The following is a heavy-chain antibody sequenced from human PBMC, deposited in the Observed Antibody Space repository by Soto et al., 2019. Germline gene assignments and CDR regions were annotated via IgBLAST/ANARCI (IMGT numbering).Heavy chain of an antibody. CDR3: ARGGITMVRGLQHYYSYGMEV. V-gene: IGHV1-69*13. D-gene: IGHD3-10*01. Sequence: SVKVSCKASGRTFSSYAISWVRQAPGQGREWMGGIIPIFGTANYAQKFQGRVTITADESTSTAYMELSSLRSEDTAVYYCARGGITMVRGLQHYYSYGMEVWGQATTFNV. CDR1: GRTFSSYA. J-gene: IGHJ6*02. CDR2: IIPIFGTA.